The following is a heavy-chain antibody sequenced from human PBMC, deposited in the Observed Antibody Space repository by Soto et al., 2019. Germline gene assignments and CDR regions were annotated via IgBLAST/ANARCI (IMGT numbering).Heavy chain of an antibody. V-gene: IGHV3-21*01. CDR3: ARGTVEMATIDY. CDR1: GFTFSRYS. D-gene: IGHD4-17*01. Sequence: EVQLVESGGGLVKPGGSLRLSCAASGFTFSRYSMNWVRQAPGKGREWVSSISSSGSCIYYADSVKGRFTISRDNAKKSLYLQVNRLRAEDTAVYYCARGTVEMATIDYWGQGTLVTVSS. J-gene: IGHJ4*02. CDR2: ISSSGSCI.